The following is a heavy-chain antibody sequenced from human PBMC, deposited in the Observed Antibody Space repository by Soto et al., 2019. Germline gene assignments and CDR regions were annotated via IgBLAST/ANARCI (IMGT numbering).Heavy chain of an antibody. CDR2: ISAYNGNT. V-gene: IGHV1-18*04. CDR1: GYTFTSYG. CDR3: ARNNSSSWYYYSYGMDV. Sequence: ASVKVSCKASGYTFTSYGISWVREAPGQGLEWMGWISAYNGNTNYAQKLQGRVTMTTDTSTSTAYMELRSLRSDDTAVYYCARNNSSSWYYYSYGMDVWGQGTTVTVSS. D-gene: IGHD6-13*01. J-gene: IGHJ6*02.